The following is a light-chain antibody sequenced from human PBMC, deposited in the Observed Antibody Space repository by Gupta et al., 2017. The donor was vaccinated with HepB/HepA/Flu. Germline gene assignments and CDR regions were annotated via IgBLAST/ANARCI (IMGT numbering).Light chain of an antibody. CDR3: QQRSNWPPMYT. Sequence: ELVLTQSPATLSLSPGERATLSCRARQSVSSCLAGYQQKPCQAPRLLIYDASNRATGIPARFSGSGSGTDFTLTISSLEPEDFAVYYCQQRSNWPPMYTFGQGTKLEIK. J-gene: IGKJ2*01. V-gene: IGKV3-11*01. CDR2: DAS. CDR1: QSVSSC.